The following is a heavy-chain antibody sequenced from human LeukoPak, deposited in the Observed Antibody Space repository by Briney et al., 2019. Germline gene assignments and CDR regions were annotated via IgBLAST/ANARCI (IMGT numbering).Heavy chain of an antibody. CDR2: IYVGTST. Sequence: GGSLRLFCAASGFTLSSNYMSGVREARGRGLEGVSVIYVGTSTYYADSGTGTFTLPTDKPTNTPYLQMNSLRAEHTAVSYRARLGYSSGTDPWGPRTLVTASS. CDR1: GFTLSSNY. V-gene: IGHV3-66*01. CDR3: ARLGYSSGTDP. D-gene: IGHD6-19*01. J-gene: IGHJ5*02.